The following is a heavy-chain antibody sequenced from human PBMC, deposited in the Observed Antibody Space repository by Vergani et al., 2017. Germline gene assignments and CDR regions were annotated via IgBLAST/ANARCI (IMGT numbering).Heavy chain of an antibody. Sequence: QVQLQQWGAGLLKPSETLSLTCAVSGGSFSGYYWSWIRQPQGKGLEWIGESNHSGSTNYNPSLKGRVTISVDTSKNQFSLKLSSVTAADTAVYYCARGRSSSSWYLGLIDYWGQGTLVTVSS. J-gene: IGHJ4*02. V-gene: IGHV4-34*01. CDR1: GGSFSGYY. CDR3: ARGRSSSSWYLGLIDY. CDR2: SNHSGST. D-gene: IGHD6-13*01.